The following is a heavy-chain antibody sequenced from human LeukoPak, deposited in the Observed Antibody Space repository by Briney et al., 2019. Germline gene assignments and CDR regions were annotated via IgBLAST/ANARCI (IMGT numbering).Heavy chain of an antibody. Sequence: GRSLRLSCAASGFTFSSYWMSWVRQAPGKGLEWVANIKQDGSEKYYVDSVKGRFTISRDNAKNSLYLQMNSLRAEDTAVYYCAREEVTMVRGVIITSDAFDIWGQGTMVTVSS. D-gene: IGHD3-10*01. CDR3: AREEVTMVRGVIITSDAFDI. V-gene: IGHV3-7*01. CDR1: GFTFSSYW. CDR2: IKQDGSEK. J-gene: IGHJ3*02.